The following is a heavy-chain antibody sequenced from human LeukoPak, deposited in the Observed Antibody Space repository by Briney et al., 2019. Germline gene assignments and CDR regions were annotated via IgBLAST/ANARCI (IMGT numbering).Heavy chain of an antibody. CDR2: MNPNSGNT. Sequence: ASVKVSCKASGYTFTSYDVNWVRQATGQGLEWMGWMNPNSGNTDYAQKFQGGVTMTRNTSISTAYMELSSLTSDDTAVYFCARAVGAINYLDYWGQGILVTVSS. J-gene: IGHJ4*02. D-gene: IGHD1-26*01. V-gene: IGHV1-8*01. CDR1: GYTFTSYD. CDR3: ARAVGAINYLDY.